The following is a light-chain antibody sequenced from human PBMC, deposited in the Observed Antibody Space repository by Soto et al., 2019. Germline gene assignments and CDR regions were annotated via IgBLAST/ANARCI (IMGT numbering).Light chain of an antibody. CDR1: SSDVGGYNY. V-gene: IGLV2-11*01. J-gene: IGLJ1*01. CDR3: SSYGGSFYV. Sequence: QSALTEPHSVSGSPGQSVAISCSGTSSDVGGYNYVSWYQQHPGKAPKLIIFDVNKRPSGVPDRFSGSKSGSTASLTISGLQAEDEADYYCSSYGGSFYVVGTGTKVTVL. CDR2: DVN.